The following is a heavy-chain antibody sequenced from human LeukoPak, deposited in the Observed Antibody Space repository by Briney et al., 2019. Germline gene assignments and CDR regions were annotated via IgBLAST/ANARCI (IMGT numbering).Heavy chain of an antibody. J-gene: IGHJ4*02. CDR1: GYTFTSYA. V-gene: IGHV1-3*01. CDR3: ARAGYSYGYY. Sequence: ASVKVSCKASGYTFTSYAMHWVRQAPGQRLEWMGWINAGNGKTKYSQKFQGRVTITRDTSASTAYMELSSLRSEDTAVYYCARAGYSYGYYWGQGTLVTVSS. CDR2: INAGNGKT. D-gene: IGHD5-18*01.